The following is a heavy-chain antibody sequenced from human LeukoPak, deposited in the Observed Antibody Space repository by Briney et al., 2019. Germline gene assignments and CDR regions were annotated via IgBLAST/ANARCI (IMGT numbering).Heavy chain of an antibody. J-gene: IGHJ4*02. D-gene: IGHD3-9*01. CDR2: FTSSTVAT. V-gene: IGHV3-23*01. CDR1: GFTLSSYA. Sequence: GGSLRLSCAASGFTLSSYAMSWVRQAPGKGLEWVSAFTSSTVATYYADSVKGRFTISRDNSKNTLYLQMNSLRAEDTAVYYCAKAAFLTGSGYFDYWGQGTLVTVSS. CDR3: AKAAFLTGSGYFDY.